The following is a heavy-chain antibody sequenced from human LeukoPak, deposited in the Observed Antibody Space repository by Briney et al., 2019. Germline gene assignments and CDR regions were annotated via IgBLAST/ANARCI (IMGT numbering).Heavy chain of an antibody. V-gene: IGHV3-48*02. CDR2: ITYNSGTI. J-gene: IGHJ4*02. D-gene: IGHD5-18*01. CDR3: ARDSGYSYADDY. CDR1: GFTFRSYA. Sequence: PGGSLRLSCAASGFTFRSYAMQWVRQAPGEGLEWVSYITYNSGTIFYADSVKGRFTISRDNAKDSLYLQMSSLRDEDTAVYCCARDSGYSYADDYWGQGTLVTVSS.